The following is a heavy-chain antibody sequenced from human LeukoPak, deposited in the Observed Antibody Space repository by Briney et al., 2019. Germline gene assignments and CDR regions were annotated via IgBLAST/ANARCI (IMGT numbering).Heavy chain of an antibody. J-gene: IGHJ6*03. CDR1: GFTFSNYE. CDR2: VTSDGRTI. Sequence: GGSLRLSCAASGFTFSNYEMKWVRQAPGKGLEWVSSVTSDGRTIYYADSVKGRFTISRDNAKNSLYLQMNSLRAEDTAVYSCARNYYYYYMDVWGKGTTVIVSS. CDR3: ARNYYYYYMDV. V-gene: IGHV3-48*03.